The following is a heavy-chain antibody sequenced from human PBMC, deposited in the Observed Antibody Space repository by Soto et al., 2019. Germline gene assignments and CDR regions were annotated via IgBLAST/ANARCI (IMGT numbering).Heavy chain of an antibody. V-gene: IGHV3-11*01. CDR1: GFTFSDYY. D-gene: IGHD4-17*01. J-gene: IGHJ6*03. CDR3: ARVPYGDYNYYYYMDV. CDR2: ISSSGSTI. Sequence: QVQLVESGGGLVKPGGSLKLSCAASGFTFSDYYMSWIRQAPGKGLEWVSYISSSGSTIYYADAVKGRFTISRDNAKTSLYLQMNSLRAEDTAVYYCARVPYGDYNYYYYMDVWGKGTTVTVSS.